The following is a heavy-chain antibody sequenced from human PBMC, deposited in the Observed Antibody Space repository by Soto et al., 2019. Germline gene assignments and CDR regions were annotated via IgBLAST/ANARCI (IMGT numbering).Heavy chain of an antibody. CDR3: ASGGGVGVAGSAAFDM. D-gene: IGHD3-3*01. V-gene: IGHV1-2*02. CDR1: GYPVTAYY. Sequence: QLHLVQSGAVVKKPGASVTVSCSASGYPVTAYYMHWVRQAPGRGLEWMGGINPATGAAKYTQTFQGRVTVTRDTSKSTVFMELSGLTSADTAVFYGASGGGVGVAGSAAFDMWGQGTLVTVSS. J-gene: IGHJ3*02. CDR2: INPATGAA.